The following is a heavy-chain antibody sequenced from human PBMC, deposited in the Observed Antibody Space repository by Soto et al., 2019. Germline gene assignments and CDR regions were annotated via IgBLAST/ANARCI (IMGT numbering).Heavy chain of an antibody. CDR1: GFTFSSYV. CDR3: AKGKKNMYISGWYPYYGMDV. Sequence: GGSLRLSCAASGFTFSSYVMHWVRQAPGKGLEWVAVISYDGINKYYADSVKGRFTISRDNSKNTLYLQMNSLRAEDTAVYYCAKGKKNMYISGWYPYYGMDVSGKGPKGTVS. CDR2: ISYDGINK. V-gene: IGHV3-30*18. D-gene: IGHD6-19*01. J-gene: IGHJ6*04.